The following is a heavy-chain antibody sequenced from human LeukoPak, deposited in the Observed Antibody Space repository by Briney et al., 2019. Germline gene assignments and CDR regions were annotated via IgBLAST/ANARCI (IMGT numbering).Heavy chain of an antibody. CDR2: INHSGST. D-gene: IGHD2-2*01. CDR3: ASDYCSSTSCSFDY. V-gene: IGHV4-34*01. J-gene: IGHJ4*02. Sequence: SETLSLTCAVYGGSFSGHYWSWIRQPPGKGLEWIGEINHSGSTNYNPSLKSRVTISVDTSKNQFSLKLSSVTAADTAVYYCASDYCSSTSCSFDYWGQGTLVTVSS. CDR1: GGSFSGHY.